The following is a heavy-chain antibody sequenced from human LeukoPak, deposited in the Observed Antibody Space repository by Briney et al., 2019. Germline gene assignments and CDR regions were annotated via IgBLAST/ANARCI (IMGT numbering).Heavy chain of an antibody. D-gene: IGHD1-26*01. CDR2: VGPSGART. J-gene: IGHJ4*02. CDR1: GFTFSHHG. V-gene: IGHV3-23*01. CDR3: AKDSARKSIVGSTTRGVNDY. Sequence: GGSLRLSCAASGFTFSHHGMNWVRQAPGKGLEWVSGVGPSGARTYYADSVKGRFTVSRDNSKNMVYLQMNSLRAEDTAVYYCAKDSARKSIVGSTTRGVNDYWGQGTLVTVSS.